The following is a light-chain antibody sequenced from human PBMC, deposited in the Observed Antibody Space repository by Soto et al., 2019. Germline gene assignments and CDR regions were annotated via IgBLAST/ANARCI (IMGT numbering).Light chain of an antibody. Sequence: QSALTQPGSVSGSPGQSVTISSTGTSSDVGGYNYVSWYQQHPGKAPKLMIYDVSKRPSGVPDRFSGSKSGNTASLTISGLQAEDEADYYCCSYAGSYIYVFGTGTKVTVL. V-gene: IGLV2-11*01. CDR2: DVS. J-gene: IGLJ1*01. CDR3: CSYAGSYIYV. CDR1: SSDVGGYNY.